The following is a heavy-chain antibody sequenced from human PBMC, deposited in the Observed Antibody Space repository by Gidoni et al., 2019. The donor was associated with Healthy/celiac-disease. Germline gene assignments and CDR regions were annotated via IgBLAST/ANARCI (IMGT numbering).Heavy chain of an antibody. D-gene: IGHD5-12*01. Sequence: EVQLVESGGGLVKPGGSLRLSCAASRFTFSSYSMNWIRQAPGKGLEWVSSISSSSSYIYYADSVKGRFTISRDNAKNSLYLQMNSLRAEDTAVYYCASNWWLRDYWGQGTLVTVSS. CDR1: RFTFSSYS. CDR3: ASNWWLRDY. J-gene: IGHJ4*02. CDR2: ISSSSSYI. V-gene: IGHV3-21*01.